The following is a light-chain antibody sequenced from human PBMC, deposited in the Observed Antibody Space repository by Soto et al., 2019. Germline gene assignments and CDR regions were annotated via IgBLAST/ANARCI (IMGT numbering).Light chain of an antibody. V-gene: IGKV3-20*01. CDR3: QQYGDSPPLT. J-gene: IGKJ4*01. CDR2: GAS. Sequence: EIVLTQSPGTLSLSPGEGATLSCRASQSVRNNYFAWYQQKPRQPTSLLIYGASARATGSPDRFSGSGSGTDFTLTISGLEPEDFAVYYCQQYGDSPPLTFGGGTRVEIK. CDR1: QSVRNNY.